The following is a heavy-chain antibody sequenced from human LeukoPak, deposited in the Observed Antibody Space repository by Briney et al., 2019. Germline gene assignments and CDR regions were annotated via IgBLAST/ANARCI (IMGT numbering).Heavy chain of an antibody. D-gene: IGHD2-15*01. CDR1: GYTFTSYG. J-gene: IGHJ6*03. V-gene: IGHV1-18*01. CDR3: AVWNSYRWWSDYYMDV. CDR2: ISAYNGNT. Sequence: ASVTVPCKASGYTFTSYGISWVRQAPGQGLEGMGWISAYNGNTNYAQKLQGRVTMTTDTSTSTAYMELRSLRSDDTAVYYCAVWNSYRWWSDYYMDVWGKGTTVTVSS.